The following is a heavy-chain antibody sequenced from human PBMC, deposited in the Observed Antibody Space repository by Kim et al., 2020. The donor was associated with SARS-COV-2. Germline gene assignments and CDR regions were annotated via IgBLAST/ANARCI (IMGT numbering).Heavy chain of an antibody. D-gene: IGHD1-26*01. V-gene: IGHV3-21*01. CDR1: GFTFSSYS. CDR2: ITSSSSYI. J-gene: IGHJ4*02. Sequence: GGSLRLSCAASGFTFSSYSMNWVRQAPGKGLEWVSSITSSSSYIYYADSVKGRFTISRDNAKNSLYLQMNSLRAEDTAVYYCAFSGSYYYFDNWGQGTLVTVSS. CDR3: AFSGSYYYFDN.